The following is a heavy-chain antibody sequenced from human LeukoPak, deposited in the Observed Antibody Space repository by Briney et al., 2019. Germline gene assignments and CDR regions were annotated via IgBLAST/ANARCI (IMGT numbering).Heavy chain of an antibody. CDR3: AKDRGQLVPFDY. CDR2: IRYDGSNK. V-gene: IGHV3-30*02. Sequence: GGSLRLSCAASGFTFSSYGMHWVRQAPGKGLEWVAFIRYDGSNKYYADSVKGRFTISRDNSKNTLYLQMHSLRAEDTAVYYCAKDRGQLVPFDYWGQGTLVTVSS. D-gene: IGHD6-6*01. J-gene: IGHJ4*02. CDR1: GFTFSSYG.